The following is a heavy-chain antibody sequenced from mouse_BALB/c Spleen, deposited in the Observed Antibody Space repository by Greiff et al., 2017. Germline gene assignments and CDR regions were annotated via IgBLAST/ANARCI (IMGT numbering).Heavy chain of an antibody. Sequence: QVQLQQPGAELVKPGAPVKLSCKASGYTFTSYWMNGVKQRPGRGLEWIGRIDPSDSETHYNQKFKDKATLTVDKSSSTAYIQLSSLTSEDSAVYYCARGDDGYSWYFDVWGAGTTVTVSS. J-gene: IGHJ1*01. CDR1: GYTFTSYW. V-gene: IGHV1-69*02. CDR3: ARGDDGYSWYFDV. D-gene: IGHD2-3*01. CDR2: IDPSDSET.